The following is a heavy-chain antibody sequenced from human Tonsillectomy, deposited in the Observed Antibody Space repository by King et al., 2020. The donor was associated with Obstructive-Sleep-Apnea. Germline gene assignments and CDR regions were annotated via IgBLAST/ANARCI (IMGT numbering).Heavy chain of an antibody. V-gene: IGHV3-64D*09. CDR1: GFTFIRFA. CDR2: ISGDGDNT. Sequence: VQLVESGGGLVQPGGSLRISCSASGFTFIRFAMHWVRQAPGKGLEYLSTISGDGDNTYYASSVQGRFTVSRDNSKRTLFLQMSRLRDEDTAVYYCVKDGPTVGAGYFDSWGQGTLVTVSP. D-gene: IGHD1-26*01. J-gene: IGHJ4*02. CDR3: VKDGPTVGAGYFDS.